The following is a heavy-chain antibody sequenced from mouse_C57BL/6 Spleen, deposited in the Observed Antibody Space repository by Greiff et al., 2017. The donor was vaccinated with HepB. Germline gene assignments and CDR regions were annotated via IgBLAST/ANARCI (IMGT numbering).Heavy chain of an antibody. V-gene: IGHV3-3*01. CDR1: GFSINSDCY. D-gene: IGHD2-4*01. CDR2: TFYSGIT. J-gene: IGHJ1*03. CDR3: ASQRLRRGGYVDV. Sequence: VQLKESGPSLVRPSQTLSLTCTVTGFSINSDCYWIWIRQFPGNKLEYIGYTFYSGITYYNPSLESRTYITRDTSKNQFSLKLSSVTTEDTATYYGASQRLRRGGYVDVWGTGTTVTVSS.